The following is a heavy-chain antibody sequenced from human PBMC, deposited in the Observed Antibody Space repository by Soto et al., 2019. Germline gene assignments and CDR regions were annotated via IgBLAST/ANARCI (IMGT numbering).Heavy chain of an antibody. CDR2: IIPIFGTS. CDR1: GGTFNNYG. J-gene: IGHJ4*02. Sequence: QVQLVQSGAEVKKPGSSVKVSCKASGGTFNNYGISWVRQAPGQGLEWMGGIIPIFGTSSYTQKFPGRVTIGGDKSTDTAYMELRSLRSEDTAVYFCARDMSFCTNGVCYKHLDYWGQGTLVTVSS. CDR3: ARDMSFCTNGVCYKHLDY. V-gene: IGHV1-69*06. D-gene: IGHD2-8*01.